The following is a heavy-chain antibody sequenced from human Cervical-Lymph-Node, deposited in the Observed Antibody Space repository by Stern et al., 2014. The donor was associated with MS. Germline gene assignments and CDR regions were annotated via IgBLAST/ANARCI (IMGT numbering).Heavy chain of an antibody. J-gene: IGHJ6*02. CDR3: ARGPDYYYYYXGMDV. CDR2: ILPIFGTA. V-gene: IGHV1-69*01. D-gene: IGHD3-3*01. CDR1: GGTFSSYA. Sequence: QMQLXXXGAEVTKPGSSVKVSCKASGGTFSSYAISWVRQAPGQGLEWMGGILPIFGTANYAQKFQGRVTITADESTSTAYMELSSLRSEDTAVYYCARGPDYYYYYXGMDVWGQGTTVTVSS.